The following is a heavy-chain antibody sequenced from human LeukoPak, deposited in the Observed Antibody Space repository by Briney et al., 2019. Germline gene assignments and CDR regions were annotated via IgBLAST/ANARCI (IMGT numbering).Heavy chain of an antibody. V-gene: IGHV4-59*01. D-gene: IGHD3-10*01. J-gene: IGHJ3*02. CDR3: PSPGPLPSDAFDI. Sequence: PSETLSLTCTVAGGSISSYYWSWIRQPLGKGLEWIGYIYYSGSTNYNPSLKSRVTISVDTSKNQFSLKLSSVTAADTAVYYCPSPGPLPSDAFDIWGQGKMVTASS. CDR1: GGSISSYY. CDR2: IYYSGST.